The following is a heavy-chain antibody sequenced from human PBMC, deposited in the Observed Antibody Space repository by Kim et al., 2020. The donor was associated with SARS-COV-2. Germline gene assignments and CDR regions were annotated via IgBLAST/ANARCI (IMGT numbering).Heavy chain of an antibody. V-gene: IGHV3-21*01. CDR2: ISSSSSYI. Sequence: GGSLRLSCAASGFTFSSYSMNWVRQAPGKGLEWVSSISSSSSYIYYADSVKGRFTISRDNAKNSLYLQMNSLRAEDTAVYYCARDLGYYGGNSPFDYWGQGTLVTVSS. CDR1: GFTFSSYS. J-gene: IGHJ4*02. CDR3: ARDLGYYGGNSPFDY. D-gene: IGHD4-17*01.